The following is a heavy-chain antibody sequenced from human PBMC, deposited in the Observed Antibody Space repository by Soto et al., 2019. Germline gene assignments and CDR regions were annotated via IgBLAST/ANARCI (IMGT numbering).Heavy chain of an antibody. J-gene: IGHJ6*02. CDR2: IIPILGIA. Sequence: ASVKVSCKASGGTFSSYAISWVRQAPGQGLEWMGGIIPILGIANYAQKFQGRVTITADKSTSTAYMELSSLRSEDTAVYYCARSDYDILTGYGRYYYYGIDVWGQGTTVTVSS. D-gene: IGHD3-9*01. CDR3: ARSDYDILTGYGRYYYYGIDV. CDR1: GGTFSSYA. V-gene: IGHV1-69*10.